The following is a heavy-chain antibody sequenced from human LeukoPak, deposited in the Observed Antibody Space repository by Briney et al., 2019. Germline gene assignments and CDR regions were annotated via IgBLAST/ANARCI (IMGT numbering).Heavy chain of an antibody. CDR3: ARAGVVPAAINRAFDI. J-gene: IGHJ3*02. CDR2: IYYSGST. V-gene: IGHV4-39*07. D-gene: IGHD2-2*02. CDR1: GGSISSSSYY. Sequence: SETLSLTCTVSGGSISSSSYYWGWIRQPPGKGLEWIGSIYYSGSTYYNPSLKSRVSISVDTSKNQFSLKLSSVTAADTAVYYCARAGVVPAAINRAFDIWGQGSVVTVSS.